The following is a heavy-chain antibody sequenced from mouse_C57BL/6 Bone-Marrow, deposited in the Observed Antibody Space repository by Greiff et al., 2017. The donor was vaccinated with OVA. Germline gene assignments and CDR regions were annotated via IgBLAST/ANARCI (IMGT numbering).Heavy chain of an antibody. CDR3: AGDYGFAY. Sequence: EVQRVESGGGLVQPGGSLKLSCAASGFTFSDYYMYWVHQTPEKRLEWVAYISNGGGSTYYPDTVKGRFTISRDNAKNTQYLQMSRLKSEDTAMYYCAGDYGFAYWGQGTLVTVSA. D-gene: IGHD2-4*01. CDR1: GFTFSDYY. V-gene: IGHV5-12*01. CDR2: ISNGGGST. J-gene: IGHJ3*01.